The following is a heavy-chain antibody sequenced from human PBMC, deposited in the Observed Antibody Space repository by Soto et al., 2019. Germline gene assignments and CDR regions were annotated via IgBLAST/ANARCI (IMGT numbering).Heavy chain of an antibody. J-gene: IGHJ4*02. Sequence: GESLKISCKGSGYSFTTYWIGWVRQMPGKGLEWMGIIYPGDSDTRYSPSFQGQVTISADKSISTAYLQWSSLKASDTAMYFCATVAFGYHSHSAYWGRGALVTVSS. CDR1: GYSFTTYW. CDR3: ATVAFGYHSHSAY. CDR2: IYPGDSDT. V-gene: IGHV5-51*01. D-gene: IGHD6-25*01.